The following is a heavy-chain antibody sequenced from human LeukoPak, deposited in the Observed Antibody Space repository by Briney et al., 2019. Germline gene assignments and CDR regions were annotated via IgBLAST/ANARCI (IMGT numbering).Heavy chain of an antibody. CDR2: ISYDGSNK. D-gene: IGHD6-19*01. Sequence: GRSLRLSCAASGFTFSSYGMHWVRQAPGKGLEWVAVISYDGSNKYYADSVKGRFTISRDNSKNTLYLQMNSLRAEDTAVYYCAKGVGWYGVSWGQGTLVTVSS. CDR1: GFTFSSYG. V-gene: IGHV3-30*18. CDR3: AKGVGWYGVS. J-gene: IGHJ5*02.